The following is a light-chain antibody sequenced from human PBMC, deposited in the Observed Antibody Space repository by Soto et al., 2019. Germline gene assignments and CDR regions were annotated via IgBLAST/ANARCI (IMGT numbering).Light chain of an antibody. V-gene: IGKV3D-15*01. CDR1: QSVSSN. CDR2: GAS. CDR3: QQYDNSVWT. Sequence: EIVMTQSPATLSVSPGERATLSCMASQSVSSNLAWYQQKPGQAPRLLIYGASRRATGIPDRFSGSGSGTDFTLTISRLEPEDLAVYYCQQYDNSVWTFGQGTKVDIK. J-gene: IGKJ1*01.